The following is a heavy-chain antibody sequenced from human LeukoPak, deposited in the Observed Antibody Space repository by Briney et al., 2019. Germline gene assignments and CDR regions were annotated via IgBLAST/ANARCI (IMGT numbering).Heavy chain of an antibody. CDR1: GYTFTSYD. V-gene: IGHV1-8*01. Sequence: SVKASCKASGYTFTSYDINWVRQATGQGLEWMGWMNPNSGNTGYAQKFQGRVTMTRNTSISTAYMELSSLRSEDTAVYYCARAGGYCGRISCPYYFDYWAQGSLVAVPS. J-gene: IGHJ4*02. CDR2: MNPNSGNT. CDR3: ARAGGYCGRISCPYYFDY. D-gene: IGHD2-15*01.